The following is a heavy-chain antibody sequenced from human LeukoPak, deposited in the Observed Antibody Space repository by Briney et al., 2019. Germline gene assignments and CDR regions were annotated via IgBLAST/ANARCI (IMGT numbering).Heavy chain of an antibody. Sequence: PGGSLRLSCAASGFTFSNYAVTWVRQAPGKGLEWVSIISGSGDSTYYADSVRGRFTISRDNSKNTLDLQMNSLRAEDTALYYCAKILQGYNYGGSDYWGQGILATVSS. CDR3: AKILQGYNYGGSDY. V-gene: IGHV3-23*01. J-gene: IGHJ4*02. CDR2: ISGSGDST. CDR1: GFTFSNYA. D-gene: IGHD5-18*01.